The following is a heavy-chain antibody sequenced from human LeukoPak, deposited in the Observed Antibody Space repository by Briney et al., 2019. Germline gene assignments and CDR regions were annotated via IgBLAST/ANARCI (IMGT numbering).Heavy chain of an antibody. V-gene: IGHV4-34*01. J-gene: IGHJ5*02. D-gene: IGHD2-8*01. CDR3: ARLRYCTNGVCP. CDR2: INHSGST. Sequence: PSETLSLTCSVYGGSFSGYYWNWIRQPPGKGLEWIGEINHSGSTNYNPSLKSRVTMSVDASKNQFSLKLSSVTAADMAVYYCARLRYCTNGVCPWGQGTLVTVSS. CDR1: GGSFSGYY.